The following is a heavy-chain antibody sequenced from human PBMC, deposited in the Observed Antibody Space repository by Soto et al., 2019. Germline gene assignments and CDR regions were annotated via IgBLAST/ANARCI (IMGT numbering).Heavy chain of an antibody. J-gene: IGHJ6*02. CDR2: IYHSGST. Sequence: SETLSLTCAVSGGSISSSNWWSWVRQPPGKGLEWIGEIYHSGSTNYNPSLKSRVTISVDKSKNQFSLKLSSVTAADTAVYYCARETVTTLDYYGMDVWGQGTTLTVSS. CDR1: GGSISSSNW. CDR3: ARETVTTLDYYGMDV. V-gene: IGHV4-4*02. D-gene: IGHD4-17*01.